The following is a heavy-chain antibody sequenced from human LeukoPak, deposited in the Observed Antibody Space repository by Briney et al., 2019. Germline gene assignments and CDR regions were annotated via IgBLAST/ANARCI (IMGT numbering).Heavy chain of an antibody. Sequence: GGSLRLSCAASGFTFNKYAIHWARQAPGKGLEWVAVISNDGNTKIYANSVKGRFTISRDNSKNTLYLQLSSLRVEDTAVYYCARGVTTAIWSSFDYWGQGTLVTVSS. V-gene: IGHV3-30*04. CDR1: GFTFNKYA. J-gene: IGHJ4*02. CDR2: ISNDGNTK. D-gene: IGHD4-11*01. CDR3: ARGVTTAIWSSFDY.